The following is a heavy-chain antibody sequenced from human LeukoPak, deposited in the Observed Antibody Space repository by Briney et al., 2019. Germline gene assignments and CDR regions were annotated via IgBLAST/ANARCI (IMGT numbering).Heavy chain of an antibody. CDR1: GGSFSGYY. D-gene: IGHD2-2*01. CDR3: ARVVYCSSTSCSYYGMDV. V-gene: IGHV4-34*01. Sequence: PSETLSLTCAVYGGSFSGYYWSWIRQPPGKGLEWIGEINHSGSTNYNPSLKSRVTISVDTSKNQFSLKLSSVTAADTAVYYCARVVYCSSTSCSYYGMDVWGKETTVTVSS. J-gene: IGHJ6*04. CDR2: INHSGST.